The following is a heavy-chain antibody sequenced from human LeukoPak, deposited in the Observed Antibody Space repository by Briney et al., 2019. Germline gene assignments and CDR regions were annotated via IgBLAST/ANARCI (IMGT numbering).Heavy chain of an antibody. Sequence: PGGSLRLSCAASGFTVSSNYMSWVRQAPGKGLEWVSVIYSGGSTYYADSVKGRFTISRDNSKNTLYLQMNSLRAEDTAVYYCARGPWWELLDYYYGMDVWGQGTTVTVSS. J-gene: IGHJ6*02. CDR2: IYSGGST. CDR3: ARGPWWELLDYYYGMDV. V-gene: IGHV3-66*01. CDR1: GFTVSSNY. D-gene: IGHD1-26*01.